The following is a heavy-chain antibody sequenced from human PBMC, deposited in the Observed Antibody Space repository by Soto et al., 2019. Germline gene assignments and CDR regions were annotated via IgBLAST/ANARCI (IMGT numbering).Heavy chain of an antibody. Sequence: QVQLQESGPGLVKPPETLSLTCTVSGGSVSSGSYYWSWIRQPPGKGLEWIGYIYYSGSTNYNPSLKSRVTISVDTSKNQFSLKLSSVTAADTAVYYCARYSSGYSYYFDYWGQGTLVTVSS. CDR3: ARYSSGYSYYFDY. J-gene: IGHJ4*02. V-gene: IGHV4-61*01. CDR2: IYYSGST. CDR1: GGSVSSGSYY. D-gene: IGHD3-22*01.